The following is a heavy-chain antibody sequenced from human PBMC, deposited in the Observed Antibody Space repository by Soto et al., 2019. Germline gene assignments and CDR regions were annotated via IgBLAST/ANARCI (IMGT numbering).Heavy chain of an antibody. J-gene: IGHJ4*02. V-gene: IGHV4-31*03. Sequence: SETLSLTCIVSGGSISSNDFYWSWIRQHPGKGLEWIGYIYYSGNTYYNPSLKSRVTILVDTSKNQFSLKVSSVTAADTAVYYCARDLGGWPDYWGQGTLVTVSS. D-gene: IGHD2-15*01. CDR2: IYYSGNT. CDR1: GGSISSNDFY. CDR3: ARDLGGWPDY.